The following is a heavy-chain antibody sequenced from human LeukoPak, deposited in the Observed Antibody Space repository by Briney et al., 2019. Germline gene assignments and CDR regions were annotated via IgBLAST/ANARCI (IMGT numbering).Heavy chain of an antibody. J-gene: IGHJ4*02. V-gene: IGHV4-39*01. CDR1: GGSISSSSYC. D-gene: IGHD3-22*01. CDR3: ASGDSSGYSTWAY. Sequence: PSETLSLTCTVSGGSISSSSYCWGWIRQPPGKGLEWIGSIYYSGSTYYNPSLKSRVTISVDTSKNQFSLKLSSVTAADTAVYYCASGDSSGYSTWAYWGQGTLVTVSS. CDR2: IYYSGST.